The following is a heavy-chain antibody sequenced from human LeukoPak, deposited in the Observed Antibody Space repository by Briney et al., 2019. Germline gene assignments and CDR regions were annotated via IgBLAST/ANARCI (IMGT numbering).Heavy chain of an antibody. CDR2: MNPNSGNT. Sequence: ASVKVSCKASGYTFTSYDINWERQATGQGLEWMGWMNPNSGNTGYAQKFQGRVTITADESTSTAYMELSSLRSEDTAVYYCARHNYYDSSGYHIAHDAFDIWGQGTMVTVSS. CDR3: ARHNYYDSSGYHIAHDAFDI. CDR1: GYTFTSYD. V-gene: IGHV1-8*01. D-gene: IGHD3-22*01. J-gene: IGHJ3*02.